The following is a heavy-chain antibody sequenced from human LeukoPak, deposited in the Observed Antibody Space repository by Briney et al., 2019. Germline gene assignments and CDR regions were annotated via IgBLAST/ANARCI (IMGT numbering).Heavy chain of an antibody. Sequence: ASVTVSCKPSGYTFTSFGISWVRQAPGQGLEWMGWIGAYNGDTNYAQKFQGKVTMTTDTSTSTAYMDLRSLRSDDTAVYYCTRDHCRGDNCPSFDYWGQGTLVTVSS. D-gene: IGHD2-15*01. CDR2: IGAYNGDT. CDR1: GYTFTSFG. CDR3: TRDHCRGDNCPSFDY. V-gene: IGHV1-18*04. J-gene: IGHJ4*02.